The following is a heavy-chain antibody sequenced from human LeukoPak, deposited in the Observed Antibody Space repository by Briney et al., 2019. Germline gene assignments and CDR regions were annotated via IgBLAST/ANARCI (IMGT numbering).Heavy chain of an antibody. CDR3: ARDFNIAVAYIDY. CDR2: ISSSSYI. CDR1: GFTFSSYS. J-gene: IGHJ4*02. V-gene: IGHV3-21*01. Sequence: KPGGSLRLSCAASGFTFSSYSMNWVRQAPGKGLEWVSSISSSSYIYYADSVKGRFTISRDNAKNSLYLQMNSLRAEDTAVYYCARDFNIAVAYIDYWGQGTLVTVSS. D-gene: IGHD2-21*01.